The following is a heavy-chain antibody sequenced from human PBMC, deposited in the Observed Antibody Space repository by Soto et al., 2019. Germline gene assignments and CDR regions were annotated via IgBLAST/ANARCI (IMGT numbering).Heavy chain of an antibody. CDR2: ISSSGSLI. CDR3: ATTVTTVDY. J-gene: IGHJ4*02. V-gene: IGHV3-48*03. D-gene: IGHD4-17*01. Sequence: SLRLSCASSGFRFSGYGMNWVRQAPGKGLEWISYISSSGSLIYYADSLKGRFTISRDNAKNSLYLQMNSLRAEDTAVYYCATTVTTVDYWGQGTLVTVSS. CDR1: GFRFSGYG.